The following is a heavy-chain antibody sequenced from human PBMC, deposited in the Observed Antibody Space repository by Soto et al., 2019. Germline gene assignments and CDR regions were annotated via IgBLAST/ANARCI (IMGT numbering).Heavy chain of an antibody. CDR3: VRDYASDSGVLLDF. D-gene: IGHD3-22*01. CDR1: GYTFTNYA. CDR2: INAGNGNT. Sequence: GASVKVSCKASGYTFTNYAMHWVRQAPGQRLEWMGWINAGNGNTKYSQKFQGRVTITRDTSATTAYMELSRLIPEDTAVYYCVRDYASDSGVLLDFWGQGTLVTVSS. J-gene: IGHJ4*02. V-gene: IGHV1-3*01.